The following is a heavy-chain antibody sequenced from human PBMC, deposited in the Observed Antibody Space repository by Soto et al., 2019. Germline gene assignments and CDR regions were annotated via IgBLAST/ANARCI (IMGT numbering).Heavy chain of an antibody. J-gene: IGHJ4*02. D-gene: IGHD3-16*01. CDR3: GTDLGPKNFGS. CDR2: TYYRYKWFD. CDR1: GDSVSSNDAG. V-gene: IGHV6-1*01. Sequence: SQTLSLTCAISGDSVSSNDAGWNWIRQSPSRGLEWLGRTYYRYKWFDVYAASVKGRIIVNPDTGKNQFPLQLNLGTPHDPALYHGGTDLGPKNFGSRGQGNRGTVCS.